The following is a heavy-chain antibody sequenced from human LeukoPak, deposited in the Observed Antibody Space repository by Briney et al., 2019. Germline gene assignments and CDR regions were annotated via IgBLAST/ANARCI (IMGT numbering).Heavy chain of an antibody. Sequence: GGSLRLSWAASGFTLSSFGMVWVRQAPGKGLEWVTLMWYDGRNKDYADSVKGRFTISRDNSKNTVYLQMNSLRGEDTAVYYCARVGDMEAFDIWGQGTRVTVSS. CDR3: ARVGDMEAFDI. D-gene: IGHD3-16*01. V-gene: IGHV3-33*01. CDR2: MWYDGRNK. CDR1: GFTLSSFG. J-gene: IGHJ3*02.